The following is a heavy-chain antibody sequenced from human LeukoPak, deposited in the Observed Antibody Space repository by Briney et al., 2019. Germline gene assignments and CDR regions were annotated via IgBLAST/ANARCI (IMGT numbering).Heavy chain of an antibody. CDR2: ISGSGGST. J-gene: IGHJ6*03. CDR3: ARDIDYTGSHYYYYYYMDV. V-gene: IGHV3-23*01. CDR1: GFTFSSYA. D-gene: IGHD4-11*01. Sequence: HAGGSLRLSCAASGFTFSSYAMSWVRQAPGKGLEWVSAISGSGGSTYYADSVKGRFTISRDNAKNSLYLQMNSLRAEDTAVYYCARDIDYTGSHYYYYYYMDVWGKGTTVTVSS.